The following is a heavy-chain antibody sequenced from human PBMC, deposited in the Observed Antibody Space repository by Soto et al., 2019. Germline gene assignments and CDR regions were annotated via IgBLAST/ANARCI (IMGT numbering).Heavy chain of an antibody. Sequence: PSETLSLTCTVSGGSINSYYWNWIRQPPGRGLEWIGYIYYTGSTNYNPSLKSRVTISVDRSKNQFSLKLSSVTAADTAVYYCARVPDRWGQGTLVTVSS. CDR2: IYYTGST. V-gene: IGHV4-59*12. CDR3: ARVPDR. CDR1: GGSINSYY. J-gene: IGHJ5*02. D-gene: IGHD2-2*01.